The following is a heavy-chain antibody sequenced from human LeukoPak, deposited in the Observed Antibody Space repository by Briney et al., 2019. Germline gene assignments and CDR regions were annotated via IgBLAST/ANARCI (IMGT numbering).Heavy chain of an antibody. Sequence: PGGSLRPSCAASGFTVSSNYMSWVRQAPGKGLEWVSVIYSGGSTYYADSVKGRFTISRDNSKNTLYLQMNSLRAEDTAVYYCAKVLCGDDCYWGDYFDYWGQGTLVTVSS. CDR3: AKVLCGDDCYWGDYFDY. J-gene: IGHJ4*02. V-gene: IGHV3-66*01. D-gene: IGHD2-21*02. CDR2: IYSGGST. CDR1: GFTVSSNY.